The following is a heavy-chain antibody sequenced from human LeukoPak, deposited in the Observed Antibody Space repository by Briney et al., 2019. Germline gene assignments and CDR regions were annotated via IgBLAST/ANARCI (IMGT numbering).Heavy chain of an antibody. D-gene: IGHD3-22*01. CDR1: GFTVSSNY. Sequence: PGGSLRLSCAASGFTVSSNYMSWVRQAPGKGLEWISVLYSGGNSYYADSVKGRFTISRDNSKNTLYLQMNSLRAEDTAVYYCARGSYYYDSSGYLDYWGQGTLVTVSS. J-gene: IGHJ4*02. V-gene: IGHV3-53*05. CDR2: LYSGGNS. CDR3: ARGSYYYDSSGYLDY.